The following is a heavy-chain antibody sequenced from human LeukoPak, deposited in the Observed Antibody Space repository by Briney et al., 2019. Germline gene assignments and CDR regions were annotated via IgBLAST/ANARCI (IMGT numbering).Heavy chain of an antibody. CDR3: ARDRAMADY. CDR2: INTGKGNT. D-gene: IGHD5-18*01. V-gene: IGHV1-3*04. CDR1: GYIFTSYP. J-gene: IGHJ4*02. Sequence: AASVTVSCTASGYIFTSYPIHWVRQAPGQRLEWMGWINTGKGNTKYSQRFEGRVTVTTDTSAAAAYMELSSLRSEDTAVYYCARDRAMADYWGQGTLVTVSS.